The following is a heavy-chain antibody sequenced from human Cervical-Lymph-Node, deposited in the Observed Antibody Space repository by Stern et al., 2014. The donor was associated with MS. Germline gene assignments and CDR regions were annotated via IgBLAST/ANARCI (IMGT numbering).Heavy chain of an antibody. V-gene: IGHV3-11*01. CDR3: ARIKFARRTPSDS. Sequence: QVQLVQSGGGLVKPGGSLRLSCAASGFTFSDYYMTWFRQASGKGLEWISYITSSGRTIYYADSVKGRFTISRDNAKNSLYLQMNSLRAEDTAVYYCARIKFARRTPSDSWGQGTLVTVSS. CDR2: ITSSGRTI. J-gene: IGHJ4*02. D-gene: IGHD1-14*01. CDR1: GFTFSDYY.